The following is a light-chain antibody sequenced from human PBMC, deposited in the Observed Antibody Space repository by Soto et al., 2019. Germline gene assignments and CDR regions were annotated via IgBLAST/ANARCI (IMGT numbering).Light chain of an antibody. V-gene: IGKV3-11*01. CDR3: QQRGNWPPFT. Sequence: EIVLTQSPATLSLSPGERATLSCRASQSVSSYLAWFQQKPGQAPRLLIYDSYNRATGIPARFSGSGSGTDFTLTISSLEPEDFAVYFCQQRGNWPPFTFGPGTKVDIK. CDR1: QSVSSY. CDR2: DSY. J-gene: IGKJ3*01.